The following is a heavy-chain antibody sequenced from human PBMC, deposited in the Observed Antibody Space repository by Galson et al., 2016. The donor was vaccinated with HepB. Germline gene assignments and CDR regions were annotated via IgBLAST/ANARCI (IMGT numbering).Heavy chain of an antibody. Sequence: SVKVSCKASGGTFSSYLISWVRQAPGQGLEWMGGIIPLFGTPNYAQKFRGRVTITADKSTSAAYMELSSLRSEDTAVYYCAKEGRPGLASLALDWGQGTLVTVSS. V-gene: IGHV1-69*06. D-gene: IGHD3-10*01. CDR3: AKEGRPGLASLALD. CDR1: GGTFSSYL. J-gene: IGHJ4*02. CDR2: IIPLFGTP.